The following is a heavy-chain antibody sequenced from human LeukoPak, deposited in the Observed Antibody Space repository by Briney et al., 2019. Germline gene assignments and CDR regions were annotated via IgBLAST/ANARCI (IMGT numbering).Heavy chain of an antibody. CDR1: GFTFSSYS. CDR3: ARDWGYCSGGSCYH. D-gene: IGHD2-15*01. Sequence: GGSLRLSCAASGFTFSSYSMNWVRQAPGKGPEWVSSISSSSSYIYYADSVKGRFTISRDNTKNSLYLQMNSLRAEDTAVYYCARDWGYCSGGSCYHWGQGTMVTVSS. CDR2: ISSSSSYI. J-gene: IGHJ3*01. V-gene: IGHV3-21*01.